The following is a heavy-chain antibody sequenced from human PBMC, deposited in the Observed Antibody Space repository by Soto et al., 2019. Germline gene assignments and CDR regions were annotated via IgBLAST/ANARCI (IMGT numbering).Heavy chain of an antibody. Sequence: QITLKESGPTLVKPTQTLTLTCTFSGFSLYTGGVGVAWIRQPPGKALEWLALIYWDDDKRYSPSLKSRLTITKDTSKRQVVLTMTNIDPVDTATYYCTHTDSRSSLAMDYWGQGTLVTVSS. V-gene: IGHV2-5*02. CDR1: GFSLYTGGVG. CDR3: THTDSRSSLAMDY. J-gene: IGHJ4*02. D-gene: IGHD2-21*02. CDR2: IYWDDDK.